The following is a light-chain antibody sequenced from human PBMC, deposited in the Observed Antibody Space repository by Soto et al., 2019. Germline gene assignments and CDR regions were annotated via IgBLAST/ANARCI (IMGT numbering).Light chain of an antibody. V-gene: IGKV3-15*01. CDR2: RAS. Sequence: EIVMTQSPATLSVSPGGSATLSCRASQHVSSNLAWYRQKPGQPPTLLIYRASTRATVIPATFTGSGSATEFTRTISSLQSEDFAVYYCQQYNKWPYTFGQGTKLEI. CDR3: QQYNKWPYT. CDR1: QHVSSN. J-gene: IGKJ2*01.